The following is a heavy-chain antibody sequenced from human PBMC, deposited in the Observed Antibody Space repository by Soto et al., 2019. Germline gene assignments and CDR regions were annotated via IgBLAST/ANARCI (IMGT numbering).Heavy chain of an antibody. D-gene: IGHD2-15*01. Sequence: SVKVSCKASGGTFSSYAISWVRQAPGQGLEWMGGIIPIFVTANYAQKFQGRVTITADESTSTAYMELSSLRSEDTAVYYCARDGYCSGGSCYSYYYYGMDVWGQGTTVTVSS. CDR3: ARDGYCSGGSCYSYYYYGMDV. V-gene: IGHV1-69*13. J-gene: IGHJ6*02. CDR2: IIPIFVTA. CDR1: GGTFSSYA.